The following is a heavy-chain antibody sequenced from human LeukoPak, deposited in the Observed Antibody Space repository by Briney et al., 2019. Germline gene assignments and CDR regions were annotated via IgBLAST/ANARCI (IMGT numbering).Heavy chain of an antibody. CDR2: ISGSRGYT. J-gene: IGHJ4*02. D-gene: IGHD5-24*01. V-gene: IGHV3-23*01. Sequence: GGSLRLSCAASGFTFSSYAMSWGRQAPGKGLEWVSAISGSRGYTYYADSVKGRFTISRDNSENTLYLQMKSLRAEDTAVYYCARGDGYNFFDYWGQGTLVTVSS. CDR1: GFTFSSYA. CDR3: ARGDGYNFFDY.